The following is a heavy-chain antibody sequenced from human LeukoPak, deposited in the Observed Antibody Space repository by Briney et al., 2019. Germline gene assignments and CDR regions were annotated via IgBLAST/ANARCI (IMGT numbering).Heavy chain of an antibody. Sequence: GGSLRLSCAASGFNFGSYWMNWARHAPGKGLEWVANIRGDGSDKVYVGSVRGRFTISRDNADNSLYLQMNSLSVDDTAVYYCARGLNSAIDFWGQGTLVTVSS. V-gene: IGHV3-7*04. CDR2: IRGDGSDK. CDR3: ARGLNSAIDF. CDR1: GFNFGSYW. J-gene: IGHJ4*02.